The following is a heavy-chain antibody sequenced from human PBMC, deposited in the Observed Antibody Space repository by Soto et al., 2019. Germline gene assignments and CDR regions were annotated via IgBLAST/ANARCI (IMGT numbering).Heavy chain of an antibody. CDR3: ARMYSSGSGWFHP. CDR2: FYSSGSI. J-gene: IGHJ5*02. D-gene: IGHD6-19*01. CDR1: GYFIGSGGYY. Sequence: SETLSLTCFVSGYFIGSGGYYWSWIRHHPGKGLEWIGSFYSSGSIIYNPSLRSRVSISGDMSTNQFSMSLTSVTAADTARYYCARMYSSGSGWFHPWGQGTLVTV. V-gene: IGHV4-31*02.